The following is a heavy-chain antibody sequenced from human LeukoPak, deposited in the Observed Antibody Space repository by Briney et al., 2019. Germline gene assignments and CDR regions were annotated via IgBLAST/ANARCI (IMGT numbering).Heavy chain of an antibody. CDR2: INHSGST. Sequence: SETLSLTCAVYGGSFSGYYWSWIRQPPGKGLEWIGEINHSGSTNYNPSLKSRVTISVDTSKNQFSLKLSSVTAADTAVYYCARVNQVGFRGADYWGQGTLVTVSS. CDR3: ARVNQVGFRGADY. J-gene: IGHJ4*02. V-gene: IGHV4-34*01. CDR1: GGSFSGYY. D-gene: IGHD3-10*01.